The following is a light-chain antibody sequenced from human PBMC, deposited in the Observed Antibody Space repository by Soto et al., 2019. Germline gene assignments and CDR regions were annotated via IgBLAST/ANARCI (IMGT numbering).Light chain of an antibody. Sequence: EIVMTQSPATLSVSPGERATLSCRASQSVSSSLAWYQQKPGQAPRLLIYGASTRATGIPARFSGSGSGTEFTLTISSLQSEDFAVYYCQQYNNWSSFGPGTKVDIK. CDR3: QQYNNWSS. J-gene: IGKJ3*01. CDR1: QSVSSS. CDR2: GAS. V-gene: IGKV3-15*01.